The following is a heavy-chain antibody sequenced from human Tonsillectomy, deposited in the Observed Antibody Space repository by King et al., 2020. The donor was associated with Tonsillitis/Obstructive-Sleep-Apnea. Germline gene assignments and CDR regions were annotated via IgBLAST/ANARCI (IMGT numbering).Heavy chain of an antibody. CDR1: GFTFSSYS. D-gene: IGHD2-15*01. CDR2: ISSSSSYI. CDR3: ARDSRVVAATRNDY. J-gene: IGHJ4*02. Sequence: VQLVESGGGLVKPGGSLRLSCSASGFTFSSYSMNWVRQAPGEGLEWGSSISSSSSYIYYAAPVKGRCTISIENAKTSLYLQMNSLRAEDTAVYYCARDSRVVAATRNDYWGQGTLVTVSS. V-gene: IGHV3-21*01.